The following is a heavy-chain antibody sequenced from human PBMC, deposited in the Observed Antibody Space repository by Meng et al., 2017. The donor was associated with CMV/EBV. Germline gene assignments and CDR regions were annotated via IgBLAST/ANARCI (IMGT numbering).Heavy chain of an antibody. D-gene: IGHD3-22*01. Sequence: GSLRLSCTVSGGSISSYYWSWIRQPPGKGLEWIGYIYYSGSTNYNPSLKSRVTISVDTSKNQLSLKLSSVTAADTAVYYCARDGSSSGYWFDPWGQGTLVTVSS. CDR1: GGSISSYY. CDR3: ARDGSSSGYWFDP. CDR2: IYYSGST. J-gene: IGHJ5*02. V-gene: IGHV4-59*01.